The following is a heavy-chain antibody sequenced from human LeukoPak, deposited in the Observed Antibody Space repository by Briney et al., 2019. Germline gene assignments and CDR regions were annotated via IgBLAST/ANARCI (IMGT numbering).Heavy chain of an antibody. CDR1: GFAFSNYV. CDR2: VSGSGGRGTT. J-gene: IGHJ3*02. V-gene: IGHV3-23*01. D-gene: IGHD6-13*01. Sequence: PGGSLRLSCVASGFAFSNYVVTWVRQAPGKGLEWVSAVSGSGGRGTTYYADSVKGRFTISRDNGKSTVYLQLNSLRAEDTAVYYCASSIAAAGHDAFDIWGQGTMVTVSS. CDR3: ASSIAAAGHDAFDI.